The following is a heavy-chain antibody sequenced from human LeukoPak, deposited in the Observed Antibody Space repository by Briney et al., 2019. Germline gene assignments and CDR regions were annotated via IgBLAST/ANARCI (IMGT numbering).Heavy chain of an antibody. J-gene: IGHJ4*02. V-gene: IGHV4-34*01. CDR1: GGSFSGYY. CDR2: INHSGST. CDR3: ARSGWYFVDY. D-gene: IGHD6-19*01. Sequence: SETLSLTCAVYGGSFSGYYWSWIRQPPGKGLEWIREINHSGSTNYNPSLKSRVTISVDTSKNQFSLKLSSVTAADTAVYYCARSGWYFVDYWGQGTLVTVSS.